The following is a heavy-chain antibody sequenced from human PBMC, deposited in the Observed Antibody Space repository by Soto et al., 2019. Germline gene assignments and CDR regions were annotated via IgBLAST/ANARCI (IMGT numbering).Heavy chain of an antibody. V-gene: IGHV3-21*01. CDR2: ISSSSSYI. CDR1: GFTFSSYS. CDR3: ARDVIAAAGTYNYYYGMDV. D-gene: IGHD6-13*01. J-gene: IGHJ6*02. Sequence: PGGSLRLSCAASGFTFSSYSMNWVRQAPGKGLEWVSSISSSSSYIYYADSVKGRFTISRDNAKNSLYLQMNSLRAEDTAVYYCARDVIAAAGTYNYYYGMDVWGQGTTVTVSS.